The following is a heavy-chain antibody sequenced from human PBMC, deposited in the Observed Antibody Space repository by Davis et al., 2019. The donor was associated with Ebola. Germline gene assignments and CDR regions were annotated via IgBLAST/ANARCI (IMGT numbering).Heavy chain of an antibody. CDR3: ARVYGGKLYYYYYMDV. J-gene: IGHJ6*03. CDR1: GFTFSDYY. CDR2: ISSSGSTI. D-gene: IGHD4-23*01. Sequence: PGGSLRLSCAASGFTFSDYYMTWIRQAPGKGLEWVSYISSSGSTIYYADSVKGRFTISRDNAKNSLYLQMNSLRAEDTAVYYCARVYGGKLYYYYYMDVWGKGTTVTVSS. V-gene: IGHV3-11*04.